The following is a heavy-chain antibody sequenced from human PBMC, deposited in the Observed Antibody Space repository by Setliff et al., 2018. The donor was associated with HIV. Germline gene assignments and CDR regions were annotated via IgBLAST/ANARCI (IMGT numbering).Heavy chain of an antibody. Sequence: ASVKVSCKASGYTFTGYYMHWVRQAPGQGLEWMGWINPNSGGTNYAQEFQGRVTMTRDTSISTAYMELSRLRSDDTAVYYCARQAQPLYYYDSSGPTGGDWFDPWGQGTLVTVSS. CDR2: INPNSGGT. CDR3: ARQAQPLYYYDSSGPTGGDWFDP. D-gene: IGHD3-22*01. V-gene: IGHV1-2*02. CDR1: GYTFTGYY. J-gene: IGHJ5*02.